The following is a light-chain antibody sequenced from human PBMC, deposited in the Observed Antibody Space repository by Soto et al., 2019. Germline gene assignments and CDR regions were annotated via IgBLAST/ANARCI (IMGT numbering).Light chain of an antibody. CDR3: GSWDSSLSAYV. J-gene: IGLJ1*01. CDR2: DDN. V-gene: IGLV1-51*01. Sequence: QSVLTQPPSVSAAPGQKVTISCSGSSSNIGGNSVSWYQQLPGTAPKLLIYDDNKRPSGIPDRSSGSKSGTSATLGITGFQTGDEADYYCGSWDSSLSAYVFGTGTKSPS. CDR1: SSNIGGNS.